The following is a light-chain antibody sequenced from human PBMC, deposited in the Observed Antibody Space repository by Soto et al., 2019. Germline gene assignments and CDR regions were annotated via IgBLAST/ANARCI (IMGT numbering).Light chain of an antibody. Sequence: EIVLTQSPDTLSLSPGERATLSCRASQSVSGYLGWYQQKPGQAPRLLIYDASNRAYGVPARFRGSGSGTNFTLTIASLEPDDFAVYYCQQRSNWPHLTFGGGTRV. V-gene: IGKV3-11*01. CDR3: QQRSNWPHLT. CDR2: DAS. J-gene: IGKJ4*01. CDR1: QSVSGY.